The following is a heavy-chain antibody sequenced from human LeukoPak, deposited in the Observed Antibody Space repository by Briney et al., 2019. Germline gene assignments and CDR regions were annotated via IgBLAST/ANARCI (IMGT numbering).Heavy chain of an antibody. V-gene: IGHV3-30*04. J-gene: IGHJ4*02. D-gene: IGHD1-26*01. CDR1: GFTFCSYA. CDR3: ASSGWELDHFDY. Sequence: PGGSLRLSCAASGFTFCSYAMHWVRQAPGKGLEWVAVISYDGSNKYYADSVKGRFTISRDNSKNTLYLQMNSLRAEDTAVYYCASSGWELDHFDYWGQGTLVTVSS. CDR2: ISYDGSNK.